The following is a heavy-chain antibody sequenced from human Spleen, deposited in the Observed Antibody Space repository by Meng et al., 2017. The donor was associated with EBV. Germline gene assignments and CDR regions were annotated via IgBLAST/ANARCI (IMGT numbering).Heavy chain of an antibody. D-gene: IGHD6-13*01. V-gene: IGHV1-2*03. CDR1: SDPFTGYY. Sequence: QSVRLGAAGKRLGTSGNVAESPYSDPFTGYYRHWVQQAPGQGLQWLGRIDPTSGVTVYAQKFQGRVTMTRDTSISTGYMELRRLRTDDTALSDCANLGSIAAADKSFQHWGQGTLVTVSS. CDR3: ANLGSIAAADKSFQH. J-gene: IGHJ1*01. CDR2: IDPTSGVT.